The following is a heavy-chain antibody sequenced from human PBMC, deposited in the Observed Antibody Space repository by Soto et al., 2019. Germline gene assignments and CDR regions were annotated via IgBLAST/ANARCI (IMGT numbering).Heavy chain of an antibody. CDR1: GGSISSGDYY. CDR2: IYYSGST. CDR3: ARVSERQLHLGELSLRAQGHNWFDP. D-gene: IGHD3-16*02. Sequence: SETLSLTCTVSGGSISSGDYYWSWIRQPPGKGLEWIGYIYYSGSTYYNPSLKSRVTISVDTSKNQFSLKLSSVTAADTAVYYCARVSERQLHLGELSLRAQGHNWFDPWGQGTLVTVSS. V-gene: IGHV4-30-4*01. J-gene: IGHJ5*02.